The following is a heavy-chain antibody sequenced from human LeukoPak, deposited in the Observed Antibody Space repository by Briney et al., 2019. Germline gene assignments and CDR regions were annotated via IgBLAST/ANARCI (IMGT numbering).Heavy chain of an antibody. V-gene: IGHV1-2*02. CDR1: GYTFTGYY. J-gene: IGHJ6*02. CDR2: INPNSGGT. D-gene: IGHD1-26*01. Sequence: GASVKVSCKASGYTFTGYYMHWVRQAPGQGLEWMGWINPNSGGTNYAQKFQGRVTMTRDTSISTAYMELSRLRSDDTAVYYCARDRVGATSDHYYYYGMDVWGQGTTVTVSS. CDR3: ARDRVGATSDHYYYYGMDV.